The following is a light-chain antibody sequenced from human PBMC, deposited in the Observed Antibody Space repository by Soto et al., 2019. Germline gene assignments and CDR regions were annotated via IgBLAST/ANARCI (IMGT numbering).Light chain of an antibody. Sequence: DIVMTQSPDSLAVSLGERATVNCKSGQSVLYSSDNRNYLAWYQQKPGQSPKLLISWASTRESGVPDRFSGSGSGTDFTLTISSLQAEDVAVYFCQQYYTNPRTFGQGTKVVIK. V-gene: IGKV4-1*01. CDR2: WAS. J-gene: IGKJ1*01. CDR1: QSVLYSSDNRNY. CDR3: QQYYTNPRT.